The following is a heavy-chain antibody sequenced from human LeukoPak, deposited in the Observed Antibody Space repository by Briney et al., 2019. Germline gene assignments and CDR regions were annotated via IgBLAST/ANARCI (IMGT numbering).Heavy chain of an antibody. CDR3: ARTKFRDYEFFQH. D-gene: IGHD3-16*01. Sequence: SETLCLTCTVSGGATSSYSSTWIRQPPGKGLEWIGYIYHSGSTNYNPSLKSRVTISVDTSKHEVSLKLSSVTAADTAVYYCARTKFRDYEFFQHWGQGTLVTVSS. J-gene: IGHJ1*01. CDR2: IYHSGST. CDR1: GGATSSYS. V-gene: IGHV4-59*01.